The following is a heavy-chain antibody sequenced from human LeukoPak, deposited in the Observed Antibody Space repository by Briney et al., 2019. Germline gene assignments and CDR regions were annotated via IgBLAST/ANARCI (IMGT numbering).Heavy chain of an antibody. CDR2: ISAYNGNT. CDR1: GYTFTSYG. D-gene: IGHD6-19*01. V-gene: IGHV1-18*01. J-gene: IGHJ6*03. CDR3: ARVCSSGWFPYYYYYMDV. Sequence: ASVKVSCKASGYTFTSYGISWVRQAPGQGLEWMGWISAYNGNTNYAQKLQGRVTMTTDTSTSTAYMELRSLRSDDTAVYYCARVCSSGWFPYYYYYMDVWGKGTTVTISS.